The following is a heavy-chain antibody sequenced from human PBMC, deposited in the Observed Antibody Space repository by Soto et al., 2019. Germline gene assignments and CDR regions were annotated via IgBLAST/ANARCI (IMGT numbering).Heavy chain of an antibody. D-gene: IGHD3-3*02. Sequence: VQLLESGGGLVQPGGSLRLSCEASGFTFINYAMAWVRQTPGEGPEWVSTIGGGDDIFYAESVQGRFIISRDDSRRTMYLQMDNLRVEDTAIYFCAKDSISYNGIYDAFDVWGQGTVVTVSS. CDR2: IGGGDDI. CDR1: GFTFINYA. CDR3: AKDSISYNGIYDAFDV. J-gene: IGHJ3*01. V-gene: IGHV3-23*01.